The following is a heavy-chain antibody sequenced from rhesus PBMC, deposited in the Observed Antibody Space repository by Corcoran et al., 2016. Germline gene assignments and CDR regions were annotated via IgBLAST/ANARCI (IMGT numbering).Heavy chain of an antibody. V-gene: IGHV4S14*01. Sequence: QVQLQESGPGLVKPSETLSLTCAVSGYSISSGYYLGWIRQPPGKGLEWIGHISGGGSNYLNPSLKSRVTISTDTSKNQFSLKLSSVTAADTAVYFCARRGLGAFDFWGQGLRVTVSS. CDR2: ISGGGSN. D-gene: IGHD3-3*01. CDR1: GYSISSGYY. CDR3: ARRGLGAFDF. J-gene: IGHJ3*01.